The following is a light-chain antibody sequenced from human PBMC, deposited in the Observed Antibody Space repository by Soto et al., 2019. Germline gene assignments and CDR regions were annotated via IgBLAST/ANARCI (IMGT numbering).Light chain of an antibody. CDR2: DAS. Sequence: DIQMTQSPSTLSASVGDRVTITCRASQSISSWLAWYQQKPGRAPKLLIYDASTLYSGVPSRFSGSRSETEFTLTINSLQPDDFATYYCQQYNDHSTFCQGTKVDIK. CDR3: QQYNDHST. J-gene: IGKJ1*01. CDR1: QSISSW. V-gene: IGKV1-5*01.